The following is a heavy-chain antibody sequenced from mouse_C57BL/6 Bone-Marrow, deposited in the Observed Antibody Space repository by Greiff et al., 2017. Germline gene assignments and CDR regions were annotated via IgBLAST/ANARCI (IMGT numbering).Heavy chain of an antibody. J-gene: IGHJ4*01. V-gene: IGHV1-69*01. CDR3: ARSDGFYAMDY. Sequence: QVQLKQPGAELVMPGASVKLSCKASGYTFTSYWMHWVKQRPGQGLEWIGEIDPSDSYTNYNQKFKGKSTLTVDKSSSTAYMQLSSLTSEDSAVYYCARSDGFYAMDYWGQGTSGTVSS. D-gene: IGHD2-3*01. CDR1: GYTFTSYW. CDR2: IDPSDSYT.